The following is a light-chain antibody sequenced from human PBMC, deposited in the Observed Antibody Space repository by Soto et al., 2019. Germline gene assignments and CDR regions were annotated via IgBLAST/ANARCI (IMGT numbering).Light chain of an antibody. V-gene: IGKV3-20*01. CDR3: QQYGSSPET. J-gene: IGKJ1*01. CDR2: GAS. CDR1: QSVSNNY. Sequence: RVLPQSPGTLSLSPGERATLSCRASQSVSNNYLAWYQQKPGQAPRLLIYGASNRATGIPDRFSGSGSGTDFTLTISRLEPEDFAVFYCQQYGSSPETFGQGTKVDIK.